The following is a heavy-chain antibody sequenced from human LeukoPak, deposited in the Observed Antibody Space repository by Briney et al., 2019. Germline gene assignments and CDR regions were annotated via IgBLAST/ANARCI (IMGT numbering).Heavy chain of an antibody. CDR3: AREDVVVPAAISGWFDP. V-gene: IGHV4-61*02. CDR2: IYTSGST. J-gene: IGHJ5*02. D-gene: IGHD2-2*01. CDR1: GGSISSGSYY. Sequence: PSQTLSLTCTVSGGSISSGSYYWSWIRQPAGKGLEWIGRIYTSGSTNYNPSLKSRVTISVDTSKNQFSLKLSSVTAADTAVYYCAREDVVVPAAISGWFDPWGQGTLVTVSS.